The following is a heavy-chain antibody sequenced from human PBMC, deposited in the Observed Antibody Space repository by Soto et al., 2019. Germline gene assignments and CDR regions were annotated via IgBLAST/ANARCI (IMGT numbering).Heavy chain of an antibody. D-gene: IGHD6-19*01. Sequence: GGSLRLSCAASGFTFSSYAMHWVRQAPGKGLEWVAVISYDGSNKYYADSVKDRFTISRDNSKNTLYLQMNSLRAEDTAVYYCASGLAVAGKGRWGQGTLVTVSS. V-gene: IGHV3-30-3*01. J-gene: IGHJ4*02. CDR1: GFTFSSYA. CDR2: ISYDGSNK. CDR3: ASGLAVAGKGR.